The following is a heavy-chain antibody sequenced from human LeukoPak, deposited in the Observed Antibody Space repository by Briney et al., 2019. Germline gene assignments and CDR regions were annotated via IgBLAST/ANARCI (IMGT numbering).Heavy chain of an antibody. D-gene: IGHD1-14*01. CDR1: GYTFTSYD. J-gene: IGHJ4*02. V-gene: IGHV1-8*01. Sequence: ASVKVSCKASGYTFTSYDINWVRQATGQGLEWMGWMNPNSGNTGYAQKFQGRVTMTRNTSISTAYMELSSLRSEDTAVYYCARVHVGTREPDYWGQGTLVTVSS. CDR3: ARVHVGTREPDY. CDR2: MNPNSGNT.